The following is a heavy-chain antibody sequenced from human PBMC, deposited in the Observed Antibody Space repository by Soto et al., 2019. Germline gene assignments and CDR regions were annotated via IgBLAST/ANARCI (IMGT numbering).Heavy chain of an antibody. Sequence: GGSLRLSCAASGFTFNTYSMNWVRQAPGKGLEWVSYISSGSSTIYYADSVKGRFTISRDNARNSLYLQMTSLRDDDTAVYYCASLLSGSYNYWGQGTLVTVSS. CDR2: ISSGSSTI. D-gene: IGHD1-26*01. CDR3: ASLLSGSYNY. J-gene: IGHJ4*02. V-gene: IGHV3-48*02. CDR1: GFTFNTYS.